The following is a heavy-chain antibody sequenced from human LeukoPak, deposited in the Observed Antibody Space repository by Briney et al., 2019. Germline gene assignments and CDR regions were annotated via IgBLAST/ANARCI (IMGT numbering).Heavy chain of an antibody. CDR3: AKPVDTAMVTCFDY. D-gene: IGHD5-18*01. J-gene: IGHJ4*02. Sequence: GGSLRLSCAASGFTFSSYAMHWVGQAPGKGLAWVAVISYDRSNKYYADSVKGRFTISRDNSKNTLYLQMNSLRAEDTAVYYCAKPVDTAMVTCFDYWGQGTLVTISS. V-gene: IGHV3-30-3*02. CDR2: ISYDRSNK. CDR1: GFTFSSYA.